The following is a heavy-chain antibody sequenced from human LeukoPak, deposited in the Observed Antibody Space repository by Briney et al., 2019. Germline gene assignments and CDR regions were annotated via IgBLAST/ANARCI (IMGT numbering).Heavy chain of an antibody. V-gene: IGHV3-30*18. CDR1: GFTFSDYA. CDR2: ISYDGSNK. Sequence: GGSLRLSCAASGFTFSDYAMSWVRQAPGKGLEWVAVISYDGSNKYYADSVKGRFTISRDNSKNTLYLQMNSLRAEDTAVYYCAKEMRDGSGSFDYWGQGTLVTVSS. J-gene: IGHJ4*02. D-gene: IGHD3-10*01. CDR3: AKEMRDGSGSFDY.